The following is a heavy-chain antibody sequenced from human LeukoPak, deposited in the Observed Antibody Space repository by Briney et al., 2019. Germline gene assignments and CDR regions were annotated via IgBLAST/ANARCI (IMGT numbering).Heavy chain of an antibody. CDR3: ARGSRGYYDSSGEGIG. D-gene: IGHD3-22*01. V-gene: IGHV4-34*01. J-gene: IGHJ4*02. CDR1: GGSFSGYY. CDR2: INHSGST. Sequence: SETLSLTWAVYGGSFSGYYWSWIRQPPGKGLEWIGEINHSGSTNYNPSLKSRVTISVDTSKNQFSLKLSSVTAADTAVYYCARGSRGYYDSSGEGIGWGQGTLVTVSS.